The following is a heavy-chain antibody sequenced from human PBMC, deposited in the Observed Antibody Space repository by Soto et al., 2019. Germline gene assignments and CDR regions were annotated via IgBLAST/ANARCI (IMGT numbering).Heavy chain of an antibody. V-gene: IGHV3-21*01. D-gene: IGHD2-2*01. Sequence: GGSLRLSCVASAFTFNNFPMHWVRQAPGKGLQWLASITTTSTYKYYADSVKGRFSISRDNAKNSLYLEPTNLRSEDTAVYYCAREKCSSTSCNHGMDVWGRGTTVTVSS. CDR1: AFTFNNFP. CDR2: ITTTSTYK. CDR3: AREKCSSTSCNHGMDV. J-gene: IGHJ6*02.